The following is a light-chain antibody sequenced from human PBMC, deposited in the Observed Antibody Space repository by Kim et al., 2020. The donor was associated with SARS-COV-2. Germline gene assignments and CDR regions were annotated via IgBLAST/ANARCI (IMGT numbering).Light chain of an antibody. CDR3: NSRDSNDNVV. V-gene: IGLV3-19*01. Sequence: SSELTQDPAVSVALGQTVRITCQGDSLRSYYATWYQQKPGQAPRLVIYGKNNRPSGIPDRFSGSSSGNTASLTITGTQAGDEADYYCNSRDSNDNVVFGGGTKLTVL. J-gene: IGLJ2*01. CDR1: SLRSYY. CDR2: GKN.